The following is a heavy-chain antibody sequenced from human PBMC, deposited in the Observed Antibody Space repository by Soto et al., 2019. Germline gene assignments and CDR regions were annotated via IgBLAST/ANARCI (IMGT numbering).Heavy chain of an antibody. CDR1: GGSISSYY. Sequence: SETLSLTCTVSGGSISSYYWSWIRQPPGKGLEWIGYIYYSGSTNYNTSIKSRVTISVDTSKNQFSLNLIFVTAADTSLYYCATMGTPATGLYFFDYWGQGSLVTVSS. V-gene: IGHV4-59*08. CDR3: ATMGTPATGLYFFDY. CDR2: IYYSGST. J-gene: IGHJ4*02. D-gene: IGHD2-15*01.